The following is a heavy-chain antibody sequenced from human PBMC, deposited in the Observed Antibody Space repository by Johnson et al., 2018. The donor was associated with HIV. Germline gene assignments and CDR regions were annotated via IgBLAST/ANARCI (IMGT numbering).Heavy chain of an antibody. J-gene: IGHJ3*02. CDR1: GFTFDDYA. V-gene: IGHV3-9*01. CDR2: ISWNSGSI. D-gene: IGHD2-15*01. CDR3: ARDPCTGASCLPGAFDI. Sequence: VQLVESGGGLVQPGRSLRLSCAASGFTFDDYAMHWVRQAPGKGLEWVSGISWNSGSIGYAKSVKGRFTISRDNSKNTLYLQMGSLRAEDTAMYFCARDPCTGASCLPGAFDIWGQGTIVTVSS.